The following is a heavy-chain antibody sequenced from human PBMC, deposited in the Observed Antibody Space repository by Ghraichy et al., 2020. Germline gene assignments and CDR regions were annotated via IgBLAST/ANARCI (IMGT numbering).Heavy chain of an antibody. D-gene: IGHD4-17*01. J-gene: IGHJ6*03. V-gene: IGHV3-23*01. Sequence: GGSLRLSCAASGFTFSSYAMSWVRQAPGKGLEWVSAISGSGGSTYYADSVKGRFTISRDNSKNTLYLQMNSLRAEDTAVYYCAKRLTTVTTRYYYMDVWGKGTTVTVSS. CDR1: GFTFSSYA. CDR3: AKRLTTVTTRYYYMDV. CDR2: ISGSGGST.